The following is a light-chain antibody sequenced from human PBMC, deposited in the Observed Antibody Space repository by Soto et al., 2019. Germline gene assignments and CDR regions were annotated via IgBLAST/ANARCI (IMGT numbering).Light chain of an antibody. CDR3: QQYAALSRT. V-gene: IGKV3-20*01. Sequence: EIVLTQSPGTLSLSPGERATLSCRASQSVTSNYLAWYQQKPGQAPRLLMYVASNRAPGVPDRFSGSGSGTDFALTISRVEPDDFAVYYCQQYAALSRTFGKGTKVEFK. J-gene: IGKJ1*01. CDR1: QSVTSNY. CDR2: VAS.